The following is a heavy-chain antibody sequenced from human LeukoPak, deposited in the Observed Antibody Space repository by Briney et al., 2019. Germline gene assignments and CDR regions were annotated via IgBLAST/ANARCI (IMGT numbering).Heavy chain of an antibody. CDR3: AGAGTIQLWFNPAFDI. Sequence: PGGSLRLSCSASGFTFSSYEMNWVRQAPGKGLEWVSYISSSGSTIYYADSVKGRFTISRDNAKNSLYLQMNSLRAEDTAVYYCAGAGTIQLWFNPAFDIWGQGTMVTVSS. V-gene: IGHV3-48*03. CDR1: GFTFSSYE. CDR2: ISSSGSTI. J-gene: IGHJ3*02. D-gene: IGHD5-18*01.